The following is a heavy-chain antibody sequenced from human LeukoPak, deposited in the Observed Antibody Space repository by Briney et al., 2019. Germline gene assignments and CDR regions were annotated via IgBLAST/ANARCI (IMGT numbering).Heavy chain of an antibody. CDR1: GFTFSSYG. Sequence: GGSLRLSCAASGFTFSSYGMHWVRQAPGKGLEWVAGISYDGSNKYYADSVKGRFTISRDNSKNTMYLQMNSLRAGDTAVYYCTREGGYGSSWPLDYWGQGTLVTVSS. CDR2: ISYDGSNK. CDR3: TREGGYGSSWPLDY. V-gene: IGHV3-30-3*01. J-gene: IGHJ4*02. D-gene: IGHD6-13*01.